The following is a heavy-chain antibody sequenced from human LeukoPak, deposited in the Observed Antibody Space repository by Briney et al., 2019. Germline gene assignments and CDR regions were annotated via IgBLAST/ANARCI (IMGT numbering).Heavy chain of an antibody. CDR3: ARGSTRDSSGWYGPGKWFDP. CDR1: GYTFTDYY. J-gene: IGHJ5*02. D-gene: IGHD6-19*01. Sequence: ASVKVSCKASGYTFTDYYMHWVRQAPGQGLEWMGWINPNSGVTNYAQKFQGRVTMTRDTSISTAYMELSRLRSDDTAVYYCARGSTRDSSGWYGPGKWFDPWGQGTLVTASS. V-gene: IGHV1-2*02. CDR2: INPNSGVT.